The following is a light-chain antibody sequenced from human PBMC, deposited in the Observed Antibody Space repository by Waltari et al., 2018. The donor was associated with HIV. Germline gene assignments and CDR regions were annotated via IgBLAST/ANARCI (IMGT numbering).Light chain of an antibody. CDR1: STAVGTYDY. CDR3: SSYTTSSTYV. J-gene: IGLJ1*01. Sequence: QSALIQPASVSGSPRQSITISCTGTSTAVGTYDYVSWYQQHPGKAPKLMIYDVNNRPSGVSHRFSGSKSATTASLTISGLQAEDEADYYCSSYTTSSTYVFVTGTKVTVL. CDR2: DVN. V-gene: IGLV2-14*03.